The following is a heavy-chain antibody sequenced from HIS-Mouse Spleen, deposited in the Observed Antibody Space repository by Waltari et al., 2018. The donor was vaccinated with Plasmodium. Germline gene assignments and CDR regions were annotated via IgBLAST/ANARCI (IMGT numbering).Heavy chain of an antibody. CDR3: ARDRRGYWYFDL. D-gene: IGHD5-12*01. J-gene: IGHJ2*01. V-gene: IGHV3-7*01. CDR1: GFTFSSYW. Sequence: LRLSCAASGFTFSSYWMSWVRQAPGKGLEWVANIKQDGSEKYYVDSVKGRFTISRDNAKNSLYLQMNSLRAEETAVYYCARDRRGYWYFDLWGRGTLVTVSS. CDR2: IKQDGSEK.